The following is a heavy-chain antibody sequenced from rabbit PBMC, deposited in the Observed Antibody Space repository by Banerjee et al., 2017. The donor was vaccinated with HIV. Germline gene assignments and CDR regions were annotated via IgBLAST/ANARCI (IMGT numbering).Heavy chain of an antibody. CDR3: VRAPYASSSGYYSDL. Sequence: QLKETGGGLVQPGGSLTLSCKASGCDFSSYYMSWVRQAPGKGLEWIADINTGSGSAYYATWVNGRFTISSHNAQNTLYLQLNSLTAADTATYFCVRAPYASSSGYYSDLWGPGTLVTVS. V-gene: IGHV1S7*01. CDR1: GCDFSSYY. CDR2: INTGSGSA. D-gene: IGHD1-1*01. J-gene: IGHJ4*01.